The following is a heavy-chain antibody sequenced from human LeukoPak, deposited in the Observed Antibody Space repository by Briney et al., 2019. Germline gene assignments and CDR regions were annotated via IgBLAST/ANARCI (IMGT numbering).Heavy chain of an antibody. J-gene: IGHJ6*03. D-gene: IGHD2-15*01. V-gene: IGHV4-59*08. Sequence: TSETLSLTCTVSGGSISSYYWSWIRQPPGKGLEWIGYIYYSGSTNYNPSLKSRVTISVDTSKNQFSLKLSSVTAADTAVYYCARELGYCSGDSCSFYYYIDVWGKGTTVTISS. CDR3: ARELGYCSGDSCSFYYYIDV. CDR1: GGSISSYY. CDR2: IYYSGST.